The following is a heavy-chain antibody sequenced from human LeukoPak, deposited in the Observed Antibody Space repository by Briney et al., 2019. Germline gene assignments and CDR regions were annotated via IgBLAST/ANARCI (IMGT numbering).Heavy chain of an antibody. CDR2: ISGSGGST. CDR1: GGSVSSGSYY. V-gene: IGHV3-23*01. J-gene: IGHJ4*02. Sequence: ETLSLTCTVSGGSVSSGSYYWSWIRQPPGKGLEWVSAISGSGGSTYYADSVKGRFTISRDNSKNTLYLQMNSLRAEDTAVYYCAISLGGFDYWGQGTLVTVSS. D-gene: IGHD7-27*01. CDR3: AISLGGFDY.